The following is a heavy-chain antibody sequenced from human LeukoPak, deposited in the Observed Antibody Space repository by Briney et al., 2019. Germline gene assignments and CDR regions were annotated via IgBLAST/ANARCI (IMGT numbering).Heavy chain of an antibody. CDR3: AREGLQMMTTVTMGVDY. CDR1: GFTVSSNY. J-gene: IGHJ4*02. Sequence: GGSLRLSCAASGFTVSSNYMSWVRQAPGKGLEWVSVIYDGGSTYYADSVRGRFTISRDNSKNTLYLQMNSLRAEDTAVYYCAREGLQMMTTVTMGVDYWGQGTLVTVSS. D-gene: IGHD4-17*01. CDR2: IYDGGST. V-gene: IGHV3-66*01.